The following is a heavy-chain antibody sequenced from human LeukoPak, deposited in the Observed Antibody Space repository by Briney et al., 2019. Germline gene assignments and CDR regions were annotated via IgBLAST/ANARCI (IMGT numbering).Heavy chain of an antibody. CDR2: IYYSGST. V-gene: IGHV4-61*10. J-gene: IGHJ6*03. CDR3: ARSVEGYCSGGSCYSYYYYMDV. D-gene: IGHD2-15*01. Sequence: SETLSLTCTVSGGSISSGNYYWSWIRQPAGKGLEWIGYIYYSGSTNYNPSLKSRVTISVDTSKNQFSLKLSSVTAADTAVYYCARSVEGYCSGGSCYSYYYYMDVWGKGTTVTVSS. CDR1: GGSISSGNYY.